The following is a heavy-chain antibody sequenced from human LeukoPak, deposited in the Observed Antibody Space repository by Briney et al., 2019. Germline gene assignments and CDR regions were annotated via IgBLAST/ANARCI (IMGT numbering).Heavy chain of an antibody. CDR3: ARVAARYVGMDV. Sequence: SETLSLTCAVYGGSFNGYYWSWIRQPPGKGLEWIGEINHSGSTNYNPSLKSRVTISVDTSKNQFSLKLSSVTAADTAVYYCARVAARYVGMDVWGQGTTVTVSS. V-gene: IGHV4-34*01. J-gene: IGHJ6*02. CDR1: GGSFNGYY. D-gene: IGHD6-6*01. CDR2: INHSGST.